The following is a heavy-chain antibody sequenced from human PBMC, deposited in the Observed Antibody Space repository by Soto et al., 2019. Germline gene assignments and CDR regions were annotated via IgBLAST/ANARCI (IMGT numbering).Heavy chain of an antibody. J-gene: IGHJ6*02. V-gene: IGHV1-18*01. CDR2: VIGYNGDT. D-gene: IGHD2-8*01. CDR3: AKNGQPPYYYYGMDV. CDR1: GYTFSRYG. Sequence: QGQLVQSGPEVKKPGASVKVSCKASGYTFSRYGISWVRQAPGQGLEWMGWVIGYNGDTKYAQNVQGRVTMTIDTSTYTAYMELRSLTSDDTAIYYCAKNGQPPYYYYGMDVWGQGTTVTVSS.